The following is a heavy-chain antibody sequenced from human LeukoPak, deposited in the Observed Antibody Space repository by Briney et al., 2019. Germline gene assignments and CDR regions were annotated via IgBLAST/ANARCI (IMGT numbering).Heavy chain of an antibody. V-gene: IGHV1-2*07. J-gene: IGHJ4*02. CDR3: ARDSNYYDSTDYLDH. CDR2: INPNNGDT. D-gene: IGHD3-9*01. Sequence: ASVKVSCKASGYTFSGYYIHWIRQAPGQGLEWMGWINPNNGDTKYAHTFHGRVTMTRDTSIRTAYMELSGLRYDDTALYYCARDSNYYDSTDYLDHWGQGSQISVPS. CDR1: GYTFSGYY.